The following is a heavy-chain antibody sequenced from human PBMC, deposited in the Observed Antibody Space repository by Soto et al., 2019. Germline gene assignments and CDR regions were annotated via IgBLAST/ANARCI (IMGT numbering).Heavy chain of an antibody. V-gene: IGHV1-2*04. CDR2: INPNSGDT. CDR1: GYTFTAYY. Sequence: QVQLVQSGAEVKKLGASVKVSCKASGYTFTAYYIHWVRQAPGQGLEWVGWINPNSGDTNYAQRFQGWVTMTGDTSVSTAYMDLTRLRSDDTAVYYCARGGYTYGYALDYWGQGTLVTVSS. CDR3: ARGGYTYGYALDY. D-gene: IGHD5-18*01. J-gene: IGHJ4*02.